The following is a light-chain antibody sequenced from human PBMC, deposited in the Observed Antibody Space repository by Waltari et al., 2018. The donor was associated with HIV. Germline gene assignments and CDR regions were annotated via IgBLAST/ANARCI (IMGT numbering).Light chain of an antibody. CDR3: CSYAGSSTPYV. Sequence: QSALTQPASVSGSPGQSITISCTGTSSDVGGYNYVSWYQQHPTKAPKLMIYDVSKRPSGVSNRFSGSKSGNTASLTISGLQAEDEADYYCCSYAGSSTPYVFGTGTKVTVL. CDR1: SSDVGGYNY. CDR2: DVS. J-gene: IGLJ1*01. V-gene: IGLV2-23*02.